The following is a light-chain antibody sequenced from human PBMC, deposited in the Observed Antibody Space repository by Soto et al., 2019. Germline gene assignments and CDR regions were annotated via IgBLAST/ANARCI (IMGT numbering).Light chain of an antibody. J-gene: IGKJ1*01. CDR2: GAS. Sequence: EIVLPQSPGTLSLSPGERATLSCRASQSVSRSYLAWYQQKPGQAPRLLIYGASSRATGIPDRFSGSGSGTDFTLTISRLEPEDFAVYYCQQYGSSPNTFGQVTKVEIK. CDR1: QSVSRSY. CDR3: QQYGSSPNT. V-gene: IGKV3-20*01.